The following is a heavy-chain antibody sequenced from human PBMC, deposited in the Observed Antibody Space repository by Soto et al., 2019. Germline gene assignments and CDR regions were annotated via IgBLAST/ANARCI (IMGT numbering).Heavy chain of an antibody. Sequence: QVQLVESGGGVVQPGRSLRLSCAASGFTFSSYGMHWVRQAPGKGLEWVAVIWYDGSNKYYADSVKGRFTISRDNSKNTLYLQMNSLRAEDTAVYYCARARCSSTGCYAGNYYYYGMDVWGQGTTVTVSS. J-gene: IGHJ6*02. CDR2: IWYDGSNK. CDR3: ARARCSSTGCYAGNYYYYGMDV. V-gene: IGHV3-33*01. CDR1: GFTFSSYG. D-gene: IGHD2-2*01.